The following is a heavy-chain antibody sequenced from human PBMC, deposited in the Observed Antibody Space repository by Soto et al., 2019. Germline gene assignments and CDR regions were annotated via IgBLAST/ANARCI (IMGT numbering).Heavy chain of an antibody. V-gene: IGHV1-69*01. CDR1: GGTFSSYA. J-gene: IGHJ5*01. CDR2: IIPIFGTA. Sequence: QVQLVQSGAEVKKPGSSVKVSCKASGGTFSSYAISWVRQAPGQGLEWMGGIIPIFGTANYAQKFQGRVTITADESTSTDYMELSSLRSXDXAXXXXXXXXXXXXXXXXXXXWXXGTLV. CDR3: XXXXXXXXXXXXXXX.